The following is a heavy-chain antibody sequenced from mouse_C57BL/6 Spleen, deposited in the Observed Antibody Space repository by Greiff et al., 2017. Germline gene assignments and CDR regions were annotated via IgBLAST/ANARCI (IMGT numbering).Heavy chain of an antibody. Sequence: EVKVVESGGGLVKPGGSLKLSCAASGFTFSDYGMHWVRQAPEKGLEWVAYISSGSSTIYYADTVKGRFTISRDNAKNTLFLQMTSLRSEDTAMYYCARGSGNRHFDYWGQGTTLTVSS. CDR3: ARGSGNRHFDY. CDR2: ISSGSSTI. V-gene: IGHV5-17*01. J-gene: IGHJ2*01. CDR1: GFTFSDYG. D-gene: IGHD2-1*01.